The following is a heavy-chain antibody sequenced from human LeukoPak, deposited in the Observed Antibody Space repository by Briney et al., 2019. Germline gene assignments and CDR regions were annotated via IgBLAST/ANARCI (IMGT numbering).Heavy chain of an antibody. V-gene: IGHV4-39*01. J-gene: IGHJ4*02. CDR2: IYYSGST. Sequence: PSETLSLTCTVSGWSISSSSYYWGWIRQPPGKGLELIGSIYYSGSTYYNPSLKSRVTISVDTSKNHFSLKLSSVTAADTAVYYCARLGDGSNRQDYWGQGTLVTVSS. CDR3: ARLGDGSNRQDY. CDR1: GWSISSSSYY. D-gene: IGHD5-12*01.